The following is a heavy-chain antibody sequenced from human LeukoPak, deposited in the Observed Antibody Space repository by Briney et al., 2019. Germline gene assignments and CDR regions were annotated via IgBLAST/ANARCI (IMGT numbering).Heavy chain of an antibody. CDR3: ARGKWSTRH. D-gene: IGHD2-15*01. Sequence: GGSLRLSCAASGFTFSSYAMSWVRQAPGKGLEWVSSISSSSTYIKYADSVKGRFTISRDNAKNSLYLQMNSLRAEDTAVYYCARGKWSTRHWGQGTLVTVSS. CDR2: ISSSSTYI. V-gene: IGHV3-21*01. CDR1: GFTFSSYA. J-gene: IGHJ4*02.